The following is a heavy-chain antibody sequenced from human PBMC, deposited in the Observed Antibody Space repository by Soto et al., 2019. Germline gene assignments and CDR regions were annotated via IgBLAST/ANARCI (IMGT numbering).Heavy chain of an antibody. J-gene: IGHJ4*02. Sequence: GGSLRLSCAASGFTFNNFAMIWVRPAPGKGLEWVAVISYDGSNKYYADSVKGRFTISRDNSKNTLYLQMNSLRAEDTAVYYCARLVEYSSGWYYFDYWGQGTLVTVSS. D-gene: IGHD6-19*01. CDR2: ISYDGSNK. V-gene: IGHV3-30-3*01. CDR3: ARLVEYSSGWYYFDY. CDR1: GFTFNNFA.